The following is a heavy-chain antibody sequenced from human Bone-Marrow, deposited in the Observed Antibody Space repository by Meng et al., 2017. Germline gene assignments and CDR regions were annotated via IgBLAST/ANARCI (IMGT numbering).Heavy chain of an antibody. V-gene: IGHV4-59*01. D-gene: IGHD3-22*01. CDR1: GGFLSSNY. Sequence: QPRLPGPGPVLVKPSDTLSLPCTVSGGFLSSNYWSWIRQPPGKGLEWIGYIYYSGSTNYNPSLKSRVTISVDTSKNQFSLKLSSVTAADTAVYYCARFGGHYYDSSGYYKHYWGQGTLVTVSS. CDR2: IYYSGST. J-gene: IGHJ4*02. CDR3: ARFGGHYYDSSGYYKHY.